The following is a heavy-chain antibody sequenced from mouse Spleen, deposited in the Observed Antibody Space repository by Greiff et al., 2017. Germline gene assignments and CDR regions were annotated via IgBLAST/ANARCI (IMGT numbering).Heavy chain of an antibody. CDR2: IYPRSGNT. CDR3: ARQVANWDY. J-gene: IGHJ2*01. D-gene: IGHD4-1*01. CDR1: GYTFTSYG. Sequence: VMLVESGAELARPGASVKLSCKASGYTFTSYGISWVKQRTGQGLEWIGEIYPRSGNTYYNEKFKGKATLTADKSSSTAYMELRSLTSEDSAVYFCARQVANWDYWGQGTTLTVSS. V-gene: IGHV1-81*01.